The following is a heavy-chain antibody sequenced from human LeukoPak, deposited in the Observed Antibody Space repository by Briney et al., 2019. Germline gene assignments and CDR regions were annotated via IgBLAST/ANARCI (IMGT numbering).Heavy chain of an antibody. CDR2: IRSKLHGGTT. D-gene: IGHD5-18*01. CDR1: GFTLGDYA. CDR3: TRDRGHSYGYGDY. Sequence: PGGSLRLSCTASGFTLGDYAMSWVRQAPGKGLEWVGFIRSKLHGGTTEYAASVKDRFTISRDDSKNIAYLQMNSLKNEDTAVYYCTRDRGHSYGYGDYWGQGTLVTVSS. J-gene: IGHJ4*02. V-gene: IGHV3-49*04.